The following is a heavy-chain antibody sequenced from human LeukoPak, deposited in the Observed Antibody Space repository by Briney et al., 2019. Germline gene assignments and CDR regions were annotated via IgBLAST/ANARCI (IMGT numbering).Heavy chain of an antibody. Sequence: PGGSLRLSCAASGFTISSYWMNWVRQAPGKGLEWVSGISRNSGSIGYADSVKGRFTISRDNAKNSLYLQMNSLRAEDTALYYCAKVCSDYDHYFDCWGQGTLVTVSS. J-gene: IGHJ4*02. D-gene: IGHD5-12*01. CDR3: AKVCSDYDHYFDC. CDR1: GFTISSYW. CDR2: ISRNSGSI. V-gene: IGHV3-9*01.